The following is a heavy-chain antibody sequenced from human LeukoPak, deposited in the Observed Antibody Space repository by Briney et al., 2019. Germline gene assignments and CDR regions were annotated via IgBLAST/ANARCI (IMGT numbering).Heavy chain of an antibody. CDR2: IRYDGSNK. CDR1: GFTFSSYG. J-gene: IGHJ4*02. Sequence: GGSLRLSCAASGFTFSSYGMHWVRQAPGKGLEWVAFIRYDGSNKYYADSVKGRFTISRDNSKNSLYLQMNSLRTEDTALYYCAKESEAAASFDYWGQGTLVTVSS. V-gene: IGHV3-30*02. CDR3: AKESEAAASFDY. D-gene: IGHD6-13*01.